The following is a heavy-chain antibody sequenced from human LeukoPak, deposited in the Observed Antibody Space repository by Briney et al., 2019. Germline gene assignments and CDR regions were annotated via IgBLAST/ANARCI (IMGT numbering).Heavy chain of an antibody. CDR1: GYTFTGYY. V-gene: IGHV1-2*02. CDR2: INPNSGGT. Sequence: AASVKVSCKASGYTFTGYYMHWVRQAPGQGLEWMGWINPNSGGTNYAQKFQGRVTMTRDTSISTAYMELSRLRSDDTAVYYCARAYYYDSSGYPNPFDYWGQGTLVTVSS. D-gene: IGHD3-22*01. CDR3: ARAYYYDSSGYPNPFDY. J-gene: IGHJ4*02.